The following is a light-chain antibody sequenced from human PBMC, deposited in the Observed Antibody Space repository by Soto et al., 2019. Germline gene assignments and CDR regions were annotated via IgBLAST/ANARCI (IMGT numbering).Light chain of an antibody. CDR3: QQYYDAPQT. V-gene: IGKV4-1*01. CDR2: WAS. J-gene: IGKJ1*01. CDR1: QSFFYSPNNKNY. Sequence: DIVMTQSPDSLAVSLGERATFDCKSSQSFFYSPNNKNYLAWYQQKPGQPPKLLIYWASTRESGVPDRFTGSGSGTDFTLTISSLQAEDVAVYYCQQYYDAPQTFGRGTKVEIK.